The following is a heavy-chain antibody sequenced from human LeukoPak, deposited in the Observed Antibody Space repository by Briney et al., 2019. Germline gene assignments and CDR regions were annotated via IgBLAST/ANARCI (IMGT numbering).Heavy chain of an antibody. V-gene: IGHV4-34*01. Sequence: SETLSLTCAVYGGSFSGYYWSWIRQPPGKGLEWIGEINHSGGTNYNPSLKSRVTISVDTSKNQFSLKLSSVTAADTAVYYCARCGPYYYDSSGYYPTHSYNWFDPWGQGTLVTVSS. CDR2: INHSGGT. CDR3: ARCGPYYYDSSGYYPTHSYNWFDP. D-gene: IGHD3-22*01. J-gene: IGHJ5*02. CDR1: GGSFSGYY.